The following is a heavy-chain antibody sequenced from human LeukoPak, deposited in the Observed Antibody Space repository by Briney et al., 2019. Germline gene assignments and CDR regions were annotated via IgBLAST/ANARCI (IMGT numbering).Heavy chain of an antibody. V-gene: IGHV3-23*01. CDR1: AFTFSSYA. CDR2: ISAGGDSP. D-gene: IGHD2-2*01. J-gene: IGHJ4*02. CDR3: AKRRYCSSISCHDFDY. Sequence: GGSLRLSCAASAFTFSSYAMSWVRQAPGRGLEWVSAISAGGDSPYYADYVEGRFSISRDNSKNTLYLQMNRLSAGDTAVYYCAKRRYCSSISCHDFDYWGQGTLVTVSS.